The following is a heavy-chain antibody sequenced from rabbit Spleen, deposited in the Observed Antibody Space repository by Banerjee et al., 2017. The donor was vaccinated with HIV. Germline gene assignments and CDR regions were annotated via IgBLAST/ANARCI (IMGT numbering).Heavy chain of an antibody. CDR3: ARGLLVGSSSWLDYLGL. Sequence: QEQLVESGGGLVKPEGSLKLSCTASGFSFSNKAVMCWVRQAPGKGLEWITCINVITGKAVYASWAKGRFNLSKTSSTTVTLQVTSLTVADTATYFCARGLLVGSSSWLDYLGLWGPGTLVTVS. D-gene: IGHD4-2*01. V-gene: IGHV1S45*01. CDR2: INVITGKA. J-gene: IGHJ4*01. CDR1: GFSFSNKAV.